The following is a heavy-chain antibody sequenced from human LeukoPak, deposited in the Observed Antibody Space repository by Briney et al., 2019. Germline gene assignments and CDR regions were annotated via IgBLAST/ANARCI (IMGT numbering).Heavy chain of an antibody. CDR3: ARGIFQADY. V-gene: IGHV3-33*01. CDR1: GFTFSSFA. CDR2: IWYDGSNK. Sequence: PGRSLRLSCAASGFTFSSFAMHWVRQAPGKGLEWVAVIWYDGSNKYYADSVKGRFTISRDNSKNTLYLQMNSLRAEDTAVYYCARGIFQADYWGQGTLVTVSS. J-gene: IGHJ4*02.